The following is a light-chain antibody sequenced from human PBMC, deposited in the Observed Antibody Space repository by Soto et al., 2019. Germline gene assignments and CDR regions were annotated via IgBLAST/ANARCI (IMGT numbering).Light chain of an antibody. V-gene: IGLV2-14*01. CDR3: SSYTNINTRACV. Sequence: QSALTQPASVSGSPGQSITISCTGTSVDNGSYNRVSWYQQHPGKAPKLIIYEVTDRPSGVSNRFSGSKSGNTASLTISGLQAEDEAEYYCSSYTNINTRACVYGTGTKLTVL. CDR1: SVDNGSYNR. J-gene: IGLJ1*01. CDR2: EVT.